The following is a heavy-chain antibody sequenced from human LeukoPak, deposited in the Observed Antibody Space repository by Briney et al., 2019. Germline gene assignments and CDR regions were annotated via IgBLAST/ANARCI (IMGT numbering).Heavy chain of an antibody. J-gene: IGHJ4*02. Sequence: GGSLRLSCAASGFTFNNYWMSWVRQAPGKGLEWVANIKEDGSETYYVDSVYGRFTISRDNAKNSLYLQMNSLRAEDTAVYYCARESVGALIAVAGAYDYWGQGTLVTVSS. CDR2: IKEDGSET. CDR1: GFTFNNYW. D-gene: IGHD6-19*01. CDR3: ARESVGALIAVAGAYDY. V-gene: IGHV3-7*01.